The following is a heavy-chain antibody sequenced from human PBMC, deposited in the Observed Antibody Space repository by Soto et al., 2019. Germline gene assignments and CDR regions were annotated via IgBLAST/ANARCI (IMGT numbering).Heavy chain of an antibody. CDR1: GYSFTTYW. Sequence: PGESLKISCKASGYSFTTYWIGWVRQMPGKGLEWMVIIFPADSDTRYSPSFQGQVTFSVDKSISTAYLQWSSLKASDTAMYYCARQQAAADVWGQGTMVTVSS. CDR3: ARQQAAADV. CDR2: IFPADSDT. V-gene: IGHV5-51*01. D-gene: IGHD6-13*01. J-gene: IGHJ3*01.